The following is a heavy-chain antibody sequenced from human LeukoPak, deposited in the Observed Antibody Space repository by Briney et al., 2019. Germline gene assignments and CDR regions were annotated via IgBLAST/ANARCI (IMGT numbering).Heavy chain of an antibody. J-gene: IGHJ3*02. CDR2: INHSGST. CDR1: GGSFSGYY. V-gene: IGHV4-34*01. CDR3: ARGGGNYDFWSGYYAYAFDI. Sequence: SETLSLTCAVYGGSFSGYYWSWIRQPPGKGLEWIGEINHSGSTNYNPSLKSRVTISVDTSKSQFSLKLSSVTAADTAVYYCARGGGNYDFWSGYYAYAFDIWGQGTMVTVSS. D-gene: IGHD3-3*01.